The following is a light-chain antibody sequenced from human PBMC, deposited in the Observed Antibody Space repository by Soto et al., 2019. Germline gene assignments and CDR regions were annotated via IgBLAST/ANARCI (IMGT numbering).Light chain of an antibody. Sequence: QSVLTQPRSVSASPGKSVTISCTGTTSDVGGYNYVSWYQQHPGQAPKLMIYDVTKRPSGVPDRFSGSKSGNTASLTISGLQAEDEADYYCCSYAGSYTWVFGGGTKLTVL. V-gene: IGLV2-11*01. CDR1: TSDVGGYNY. CDR2: DVT. CDR3: CSYAGSYTWV. J-gene: IGLJ3*02.